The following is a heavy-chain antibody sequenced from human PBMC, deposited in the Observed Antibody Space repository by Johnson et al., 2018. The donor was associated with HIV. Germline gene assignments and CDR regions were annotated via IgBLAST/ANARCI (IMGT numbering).Heavy chain of an antibody. Sequence: QVQLVESGGGLVQPGGSLRLSCAASGFTFSSYAMHWVRQAPGKGLEWVAVISYDGSNKYYADSVKGRFTISRDNSKNTLYLQMNSLRAEDTALYYCAREGEWERHAFDMWGQGTIVTVSS. D-gene: IGHD1-26*01. CDR2: ISYDGSNK. CDR3: AREGEWERHAFDM. V-gene: IGHV3-30-3*01. J-gene: IGHJ3*02. CDR1: GFTFSSYA.